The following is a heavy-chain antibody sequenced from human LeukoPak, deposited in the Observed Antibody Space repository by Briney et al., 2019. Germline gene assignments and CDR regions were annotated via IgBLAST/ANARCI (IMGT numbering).Heavy chain of an antibody. CDR2: ISYDGNIK. Sequence: GGSLRLSCAASGFTFTSYNFHWVRQAPGKGLEWVSFISYDGNIKYADSVKGRFTISRDNAKNSLYLQMNSLRAEDTAVYYCARVHSTSFYDRWGQGTLVTVSS. J-gene: IGHJ5*02. CDR3: ARVHSTSFYDR. CDR1: GFTFTSYN. D-gene: IGHD2-2*01. V-gene: IGHV3-30*03.